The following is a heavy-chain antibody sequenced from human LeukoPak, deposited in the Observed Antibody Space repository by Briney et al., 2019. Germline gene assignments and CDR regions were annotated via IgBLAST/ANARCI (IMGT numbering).Heavy chain of an antibody. V-gene: IGHV3-48*03. D-gene: IGHD2-21*01. CDR3: ARSRVIVDAFDI. CDR2: ISSVGTM. Sequence: GGSLRLSCAASGFIFDNYAMTWVRQAPGKGLEWIAYISSVGTMYYADSVKARFTISRDNGDNSLSLQMNSLRAGDTAVYYCARSRVIVDAFDIWGQGTMVTVSS. J-gene: IGHJ3*02. CDR1: GFIFDNYA.